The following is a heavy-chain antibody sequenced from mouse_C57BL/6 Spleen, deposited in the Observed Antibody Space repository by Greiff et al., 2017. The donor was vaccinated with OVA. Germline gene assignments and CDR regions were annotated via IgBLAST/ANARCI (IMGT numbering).Heavy chain of an antibody. CDR2: IYPGNSDT. V-gene: IGHV1-5*01. J-gene: IGHJ4*01. D-gene: IGHD4-1*01. CDR1: GYTFTSYW. CDR3: TREGLGPHYYAMDY. Sequence: EVQLQQSGPVLARPGASVKMSCKTSGYTFTSYWMHWVKQRPGQGLEWIGAIYPGNSDTSYNQKFKGKAKLTTVTSASTSYMELSRLTNEDSAVYYCTREGLGPHYYAMDYWGQGTSVTVSS.